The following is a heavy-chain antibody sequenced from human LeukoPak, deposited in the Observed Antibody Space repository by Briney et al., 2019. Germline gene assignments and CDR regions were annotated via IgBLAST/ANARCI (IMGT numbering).Heavy chain of an antibody. D-gene: IGHD3-22*01. J-gene: IGHJ4*02. V-gene: IGHV4-4*07. CDR3: ARDYDSSGYYFSGADY. Sequence: PETLSLTCTVSGGSISSYYWSWIRQPAGKGLEWIGRIYTSGSTNCNPSLKSRVTMSVDASKNQFSLKLSSVTAADTAVYYCARDYDSSGYYFSGADYWGQGTLVTVSS. CDR1: GGSISSYY. CDR2: IYTSGST.